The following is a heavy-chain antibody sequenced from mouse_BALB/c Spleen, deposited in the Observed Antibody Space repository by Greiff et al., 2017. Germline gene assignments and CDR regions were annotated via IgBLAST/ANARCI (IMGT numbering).Heavy chain of an antibody. CDR3: VRHSYRYDVFDY. CDR2: IRSKSNNYAT. V-gene: IGHV10-1*02. CDR1: GFTFNTYA. Sequence: EVMLVESGGGLVQPKGSLKLSCAASGFTFNTYAMNWVRQAPGKGLEWVARIRSKSNNYATYYADSVKDRFTISRDDSQSMLYLQMNNLKTEDTAMYYCVRHSYRYDVFDYWGQGTTLTVSS. D-gene: IGHD2-14*01. J-gene: IGHJ2*01.